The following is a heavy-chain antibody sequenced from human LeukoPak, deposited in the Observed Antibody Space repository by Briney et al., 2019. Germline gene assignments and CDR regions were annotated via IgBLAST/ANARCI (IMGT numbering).Heavy chain of an antibody. D-gene: IGHD3-9*01. Sequence: ASVKVSCKASGYTFTGYYMHWVRQAPGQGLEWMGWINPNSGGTNYAQKFQGRVTMTRDTSISTAYMELSRLRSDDTAVYYCASPGIDKLRYFDWLLDHWGQGTLVTVSS. V-gene: IGHV1-2*02. J-gene: IGHJ4*02. CDR1: GYTFTGYY. CDR3: ASPGIDKLRYFDWLLDH. CDR2: INPNSGGT.